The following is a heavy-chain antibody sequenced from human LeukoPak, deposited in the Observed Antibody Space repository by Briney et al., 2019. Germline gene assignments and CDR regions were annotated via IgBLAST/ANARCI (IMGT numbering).Heavy chain of an antibody. CDR2: ISGNIGTT. J-gene: IGHJ4*02. D-gene: IGHD4-23*01. Sequence: PGGSLRLSCAASGFTFSSYAMSWVRQAPGKGLQWVSSISGNIGTTYYADSVKGRFTISRDNSKNTLYLQMNSLRAEDTAVYYCAKRAVGPFDYWGQGTLVTVSS. V-gene: IGHV3-23*01. CDR3: AKRAVGPFDY. CDR1: GFTFSSYA.